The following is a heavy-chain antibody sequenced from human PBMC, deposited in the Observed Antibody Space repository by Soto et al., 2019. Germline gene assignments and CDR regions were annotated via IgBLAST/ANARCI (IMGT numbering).Heavy chain of an antibody. V-gene: IGHV4-59*01. Sequence: RKGLEWIGYIYYSGSTNYNPSHKSRVTISVDTSKNQFSLKLSSVTAADTAVYYFVCFQAEDGIRVVRSVSAFLLNRSSDL. CDR2: IYYSGST. CDR3: VCFQAEDGIRVVRSVSAFLLNRSSDL. J-gene: IGHJ2*01. D-gene: IGHD3-10*02.